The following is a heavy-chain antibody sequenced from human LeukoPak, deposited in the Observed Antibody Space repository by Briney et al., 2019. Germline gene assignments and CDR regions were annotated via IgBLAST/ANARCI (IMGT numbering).Heavy chain of an antibody. J-gene: IGHJ5*02. V-gene: IGHV3-74*01. D-gene: IGHD7-27*01. Sequence: PGGSLRLSCAASGFSFSSYWMHWVRQAPGKGPLWVSLISNDESTIIYADSVKGRFTISRDNAKNTLYLQMSSLRAEDTAVYYCARDVGTWGQGTLVTVSS. CDR1: GFSFSSYW. CDR3: ARDVGT. CDR2: ISNDESTI.